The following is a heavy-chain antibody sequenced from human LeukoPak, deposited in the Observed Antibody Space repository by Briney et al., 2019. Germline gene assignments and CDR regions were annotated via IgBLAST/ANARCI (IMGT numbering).Heavy chain of an antibody. J-gene: IGHJ1*01. CDR3: ARIGPTGTYNRDFQY. CDR2: IGESGSPV. V-gene: IGHV3-48*03. D-gene: IGHD1-26*01. Sequence: GGSLRLSCGGSGFIFRDFDMTWVRQTAGRGLEWLSYIGESGSPVFYADSVKGRFSVSRDNAKKSLFLQMNGLRVEDTGIYYCARIGPTGTYNRDFQYWGPGTLVVVSS. CDR1: GFIFRDFD.